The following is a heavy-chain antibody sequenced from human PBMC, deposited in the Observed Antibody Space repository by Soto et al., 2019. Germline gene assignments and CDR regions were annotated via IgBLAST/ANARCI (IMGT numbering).Heavy chain of an antibody. CDR1: GGTFSSYA. CDR3: ARSQGSSTSLAIYYYYYYGMDV. CDR2: IIPISDTT. J-gene: IGHJ6*02. D-gene: IGHD2-2*01. V-gene: IGHV1-69*01. Sequence: QVQLVQSGAEVKKPGSSVKVSCKASGGTFSSYAISWVRQAPGQGLEWMGGIIPISDTTNYAQKFQGRVTITADESTSTAYMELSSMRSEDTAVYSCARSQGSSTSLAIYYYYYYGMDVWGQGTTVTVSS.